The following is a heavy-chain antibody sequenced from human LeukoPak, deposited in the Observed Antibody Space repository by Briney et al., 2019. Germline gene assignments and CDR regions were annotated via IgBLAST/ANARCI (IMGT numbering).Heavy chain of an antibody. V-gene: IGHV4-59*01. CDR3: ARVGRQWLVDVYWFDP. CDR2: IYHSGST. D-gene: IGHD6-19*01. J-gene: IGHJ5*02. CDR1: GGSISSYY. Sequence: PSETLSLTCTVSGGSISSYYWSWIRQPPGKGLEWIGYIYHSGSTNYNPSLKSRVTISVDTSKNQFSLKLSSVTAADTAVYYCARVGRQWLVDVYWFDPWGQGTLVTVSS.